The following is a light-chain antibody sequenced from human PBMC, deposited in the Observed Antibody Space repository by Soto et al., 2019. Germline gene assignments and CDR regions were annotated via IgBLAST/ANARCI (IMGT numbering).Light chain of an antibody. Sequence: EIVLTQSPGTLSLSPGERATLSCRASQSVRSSYLAWYQQRPGQAPRLLIYGASSRATGIPDRFSGSGSGTDFTLTISRLEPEDFAVYYCQQYGSSPITFGQGTRLDIK. CDR1: QSVRSSY. CDR3: QQYGSSPIT. J-gene: IGKJ5*01. V-gene: IGKV3-20*01. CDR2: GAS.